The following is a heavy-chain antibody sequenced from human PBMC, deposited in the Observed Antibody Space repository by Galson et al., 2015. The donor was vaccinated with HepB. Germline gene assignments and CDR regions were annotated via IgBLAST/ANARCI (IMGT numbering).Heavy chain of an antibody. V-gene: IGHV1-69*10. CDR3: ARDRRNYYGSGNAFDI. Sequence: VKVSCKASGGTFSSYTISWVRQAPGQGLEWMGRIIPILGIANYAQKFQGRVTITADKSTSTAYMELSSLRSEDTAVYYCARDRRNYYGSGNAFDIWGQGTMVTVSS. D-gene: IGHD3-10*01. J-gene: IGHJ3*02. CDR2: IIPILGIA. CDR1: GGTFSSYT.